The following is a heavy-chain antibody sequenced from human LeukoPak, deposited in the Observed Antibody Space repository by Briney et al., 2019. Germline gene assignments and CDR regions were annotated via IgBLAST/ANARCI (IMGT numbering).Heavy chain of an antibody. CDR1: GGSISSYY. Sequence: SETLSLTCTVSGGSISSYYWSWIRQPPGKGLEWIGYIYYSGSTNYNPSLKSRVTISVDTSKNQFSLKLSSVTAADTAVYYCANQYYDFWSGPYYYYYYMDVWGKGTTVTVSS. CDR2: IYYSGST. D-gene: IGHD3-3*01. J-gene: IGHJ6*03. V-gene: IGHV4-59*01. CDR3: ANQYYDFWSGPYYYYYYMDV.